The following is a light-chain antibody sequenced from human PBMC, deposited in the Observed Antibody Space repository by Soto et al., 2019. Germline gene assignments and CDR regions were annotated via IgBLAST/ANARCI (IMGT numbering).Light chain of an antibody. Sequence: EIVMTQSPDTLSVSPGERATLSCRASQSVSNNLAWYQQKPGQAPRLLIHGASTRATGIPARFSGSGSGTEFTLTISGLQSEDFAVYYCQQYDNWPPYTFGQGNKLEIK. J-gene: IGKJ2*01. CDR3: QQYDNWPPYT. V-gene: IGKV3-15*01. CDR1: QSVSNN. CDR2: GAS.